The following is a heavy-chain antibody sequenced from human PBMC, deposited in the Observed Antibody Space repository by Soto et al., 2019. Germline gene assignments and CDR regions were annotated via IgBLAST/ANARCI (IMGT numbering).Heavy chain of an antibody. CDR2: INADNGNT. V-gene: IGHV1-3*01. CDR3: VYRGYCSSTSCSRFDY. D-gene: IGHD2-2*01. J-gene: IGHJ4*02. Sequence: ASVKVSCKASGYTFTTYAMHWVRQAPGQRLEWMGWINADNGNTNYAQKLQGRVTMTTDTSTSTAYMELRSLRSDDTAVYYCVYRGYCSSTSCSRFDYWGQGTLVTVSS. CDR1: GYTFTTYA.